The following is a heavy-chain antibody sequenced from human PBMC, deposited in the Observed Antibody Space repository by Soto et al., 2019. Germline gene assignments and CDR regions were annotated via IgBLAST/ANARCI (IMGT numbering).Heavy chain of an antibody. CDR3: AAPRLWLLLGLMDV. J-gene: IGHJ6*02. V-gene: IGHV1-58*01. Sequence: QMQLVQSGPEVKKPGTSVKVSCKASGFTFTSSAVQWVRQARGQRLEWIGWIVVGSGNTNYAQKFQERVTITRDMSTSTAYMELSSLRSEDTAVYYCAAPRLWLLLGLMDVWGQGTTVTVSS. CDR2: IVVGSGNT. D-gene: IGHD3-22*01. CDR1: GFTFTSSA.